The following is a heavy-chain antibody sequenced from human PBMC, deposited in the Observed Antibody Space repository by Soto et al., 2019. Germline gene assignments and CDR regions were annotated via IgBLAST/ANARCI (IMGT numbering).Heavy chain of an antibody. J-gene: IGHJ6*02. Sequence: PGESLKISCKGSGYSFTSYWIGWVRQMPGKGLEWMGIIYPGDSDTRYSPSFQDQVTISAGKSISTAYLQWSSLKASDTAMYYCARLPLGYCSGGSCYSWGYYYYYGMDVWGQGTTVTVSS. CDR3: ARLPLGYCSGGSCYSWGYYYYYGMDV. CDR1: GYSFTSYW. D-gene: IGHD2-15*01. V-gene: IGHV5-51*01. CDR2: IYPGDSDT.